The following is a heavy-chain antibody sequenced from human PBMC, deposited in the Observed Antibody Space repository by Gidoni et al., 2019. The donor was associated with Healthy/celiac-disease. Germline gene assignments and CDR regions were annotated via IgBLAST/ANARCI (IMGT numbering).Heavy chain of an antibody. D-gene: IGHD6-6*01. CDR2: ISYYGSNQ. CDR3: AKVMRYSSSSASGY. V-gene: IGHV3-30-3*01. Sequence: QVQLGEAGGGVVKPGRSRRRSCAAWGINCSSYAMHWVRQAPGQGLECVAVISYYGSNQYYADSAKGRFTISGDNSKNTLYLQMNSLRAEDTAVYYCAKVMRYSSSSASGYWGQGTLVTVSS. CDR1: GINCSSYA. J-gene: IGHJ4*02.